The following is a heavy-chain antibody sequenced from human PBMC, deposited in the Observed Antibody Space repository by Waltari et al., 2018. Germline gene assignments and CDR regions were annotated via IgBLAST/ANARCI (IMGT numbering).Heavy chain of an antibody. D-gene: IGHD3-3*01. J-gene: IGHJ4*02. CDR3: VRHGFWNFDF. V-gene: IGHV3-7*01. CDR1: GFTFRGNW. Sequence: EVQLVASGGGLVQPGGSLRTSRAGSGFTFRGNWMAWVRQAPGKGLEWVANIKEDGSKKNYVDSVEGRFTISRDNAKNSLYLQMNSLRAEDTALYYCVRHGFWNFDFWGQGTLVTVSS. CDR2: IKEDGSKK.